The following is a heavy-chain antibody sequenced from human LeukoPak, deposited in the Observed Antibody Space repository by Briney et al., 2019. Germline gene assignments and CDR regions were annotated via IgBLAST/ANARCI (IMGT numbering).Heavy chain of an antibody. D-gene: IGHD2-8*02. CDR2: ISSSSRTI. Sequence: GVSLRLSCAVSGFTFSSYNMNWVRQAPGKGLEWVSHISSSSRTIYYADSVKGRFTISRDNAKNSLYLQMNNLRDEDTAVYYCAREGVPGGFDIWGRGTMVTVSS. CDR1: GFTFSSYN. V-gene: IGHV3-48*02. J-gene: IGHJ3*02. CDR3: AREGVPGGFDI.